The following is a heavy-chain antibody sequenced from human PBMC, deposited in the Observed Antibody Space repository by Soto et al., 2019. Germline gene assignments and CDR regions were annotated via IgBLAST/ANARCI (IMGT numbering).Heavy chain of an antibody. V-gene: IGHV1-69*12. J-gene: IGHJ6*02. CDR3: ASGYCSGANCQYYYSYYGMDV. D-gene: IGHD2-15*01. CDR2: IIPIFGTA. CDR1: GGTFSSYA. Sequence: QVQLVQSGAEVKKPGSSVKVSCKASGGTFSSYAISWVRQAPGQGLEWMGGIIPIFGTATYGQKFQGRVTISADESTSTAYMELSSLRSEDTAVYYCASGYCSGANCQYYYSYYGMDVWGQGTTVTVSS.